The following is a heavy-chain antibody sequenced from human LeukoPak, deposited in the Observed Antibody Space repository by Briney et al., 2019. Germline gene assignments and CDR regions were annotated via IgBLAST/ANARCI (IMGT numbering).Heavy chain of an antibody. J-gene: IGHJ4*02. V-gene: IGHV1-2*02. CDR1: GYTFTDYY. CDR3: ARASYYYDSSGYPGYYFDY. Sequence: ASVKVSCKASGYTFTDYYMHWARQAPGQGLEWMGWINPNSGGTNYAQKFQGRVTMTRDTSISTAYMELSRLRSDDTAVYYCARASYYYDSSGYPGYYFDYWGQGTLVTVSS. CDR2: INPNSGGT. D-gene: IGHD3-22*01.